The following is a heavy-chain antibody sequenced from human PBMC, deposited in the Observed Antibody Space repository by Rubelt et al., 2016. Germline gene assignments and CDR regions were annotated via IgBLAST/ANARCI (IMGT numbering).Heavy chain of an antibody. Sequence: QVTLRESGPALVKPTQTLTLTCTFSGFSLSTSGMCVSWIRQPPGKALEWLARIDLDDAKYYSTSLKTRLTISKDTSKNQVVLTMANMDPVDTATYYCARTVPGLRSSWSFDYWGQGTLVTVSS. CDR3: ARTVPGLRSSWSFDY. CDR1: GFSLSTSGMC. V-gene: IGHV2-70*15. CDR2: IDLDDAK. J-gene: IGHJ4*02. D-gene: IGHD6-13*01.